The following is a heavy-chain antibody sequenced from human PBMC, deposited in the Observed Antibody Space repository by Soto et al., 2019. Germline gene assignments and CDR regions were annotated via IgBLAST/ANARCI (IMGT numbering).Heavy chain of an antibody. D-gene: IGHD1-26*01. CDR3: ASIRGVGATTGY. CDR1: GGSFSCYY. J-gene: IGHJ4*02. Sequence: SETLSLTCAVYGGSFSCYYWSWIRQPPGKGLEWIGEINHSGSTNYNPSLKSRVTISVDTSKNQFSLKLSSVTAADTAVYYCASIRGVGATTGYWGQGTLVTVSS. CDR2: INHSGST. V-gene: IGHV4-34*01.